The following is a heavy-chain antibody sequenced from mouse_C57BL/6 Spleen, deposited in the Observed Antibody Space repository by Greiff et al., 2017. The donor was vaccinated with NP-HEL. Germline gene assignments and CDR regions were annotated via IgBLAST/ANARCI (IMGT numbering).Heavy chain of an antibody. CDR2: IDPSDSYT. Sequence: QVQLQQPGAELVMPGASVKLSCKASGYTFTSYWMHWVKQRPGQGLEWIREIDPSDSYTNYNQKFKGKSTLTVDKSSSTAYMQLSSLTSEDSAVYYCARKDYYGSSYGAWFAYWGQGTLVTVSA. V-gene: IGHV1-69*01. CDR3: ARKDYYGSSYGAWFAY. CDR1: GYTFTSYW. D-gene: IGHD1-1*01. J-gene: IGHJ3*01.